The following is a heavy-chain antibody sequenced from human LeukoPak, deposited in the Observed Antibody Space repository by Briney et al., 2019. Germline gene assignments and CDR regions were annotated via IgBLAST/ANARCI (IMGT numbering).Heavy chain of an antibody. CDR1: GYTFSTYY. J-gene: IGHJ4*02. D-gene: IGHD3-10*01. CDR3: ARANGGGLDY. CDR2: IHPPDGST. V-gene: IGHV1-46*01. Sequence: GASVKVSCKTSGYTFSTYYMHWVRQAPGQGLEWLGIIHPPDGSTSYTQKIQGRVTMTRDTATGTVYLELSSLRSEDTAVYWCARANGGGLDYWGQGTLITVSS.